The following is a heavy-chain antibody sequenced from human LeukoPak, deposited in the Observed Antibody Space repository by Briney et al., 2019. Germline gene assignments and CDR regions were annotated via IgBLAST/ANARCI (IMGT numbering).Heavy chain of an antibody. CDR1: GLTFSSYG. D-gene: IGHD3-22*01. Sequence: PGRSLRLSCAASGLTFSSYGMHWVRQAPGKGLEWVAVIWYDGSNKYYADSVKGRFTISRDNSKNTLYLQMNSLRAEDTAVYYCARGKPPPYYYDSSGIFDYWGQGTLVTVSS. CDR3: ARGKPPPYYYDSSGIFDY. J-gene: IGHJ4*02. CDR2: IWYDGSNK. V-gene: IGHV3-33*01.